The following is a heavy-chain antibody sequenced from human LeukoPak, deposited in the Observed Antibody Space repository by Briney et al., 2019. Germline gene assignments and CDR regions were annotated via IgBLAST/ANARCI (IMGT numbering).Heavy chain of an antibody. J-gene: IGHJ4*02. D-gene: IGHD3-10*01. CDR3: ARGRGPYYYGSGSYTPPDFDY. CDR1: GYTFTTYD. CDR2: MNPNTGNT. V-gene: IGHV1-8*02. Sequence: ASVKVSCKASGYTFTTYDIHWVRQAAGQGLEWMGWMNPNTGNTGYAQNFQGRVTMTRDESTSTAYMELSSLRSEDTAVYYCARGRGPYYYGSGSYTPPDFDYWGQGTLVTVSS.